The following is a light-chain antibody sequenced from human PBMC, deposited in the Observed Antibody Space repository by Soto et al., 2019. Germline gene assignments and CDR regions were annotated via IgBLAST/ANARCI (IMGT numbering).Light chain of an antibody. CDR2: DAS. V-gene: IGKV1-33*01. Sequence: DIQMTQSPSSLSASVGDRVTITCQASQDISNYLNWYQQKPGKAPKLLIYDASNLETGVPSRFSGSGSGTDFTFTISSLQPEYIATYYCQQYDNLPMCTFGQGTKLEIK. J-gene: IGKJ2*02. CDR3: QQYDNLPMCT. CDR1: QDISNY.